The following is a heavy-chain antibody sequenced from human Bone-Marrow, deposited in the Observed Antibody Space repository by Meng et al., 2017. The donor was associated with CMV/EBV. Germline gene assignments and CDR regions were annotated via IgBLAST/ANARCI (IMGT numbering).Heavy chain of an antibody. Sequence: ASVKVSCKASGYTFTGYYMHWVRQAPGQGLEWMGWINPNSGGTNYAQKFQGRVTMTRDTSIGTAYMELSRLRSDDTAVYYCARGQYSSSWYRFDPWGQGTLVTVSS. CDR3: ARGQYSSSWYRFDP. D-gene: IGHD6-13*01. V-gene: IGHV1-2*02. CDR2: INPNSGGT. J-gene: IGHJ5*02. CDR1: GYTFTGYY.